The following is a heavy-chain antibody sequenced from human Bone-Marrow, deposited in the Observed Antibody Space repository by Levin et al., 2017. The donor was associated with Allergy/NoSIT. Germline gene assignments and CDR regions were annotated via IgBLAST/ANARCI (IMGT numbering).Heavy chain of an antibody. CDR3: AKTRSSSSPEDDDY. CDR1: GFTFSSYG. CDR2: ISYDGSNK. D-gene: IGHD6-6*01. V-gene: IGHV3-30*18. Sequence: GESLKISCAASGFTFSSYGMHWVRQAPGKGLEWVAVISYDGSNKYYADSVKGRFTISRDNSKNTLYLQMNSLRAEDTAVYYCAKTRSSSSPEDDDYWGQGTLVTVSS. J-gene: IGHJ4*02.